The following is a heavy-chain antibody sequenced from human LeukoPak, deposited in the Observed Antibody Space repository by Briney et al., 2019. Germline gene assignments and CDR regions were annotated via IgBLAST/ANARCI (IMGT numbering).Heavy chain of an antibody. V-gene: IGHV3-74*01. Sequence: QPGRSLRLSCAASGFTFTSYWMHWVRQAPGKGLVWVSRINSDGSSTTYADSVKGRFTISRDNAKNTLYLQMNSLRAEDTAVYYCARPASRYCSSTSCSNWDWFDPWGQGTLVTVSS. CDR3: ARPASRYCSSTSCSNWDWFDP. CDR1: GFTFTSYW. J-gene: IGHJ5*02. CDR2: INSDGSST. D-gene: IGHD2-2*01.